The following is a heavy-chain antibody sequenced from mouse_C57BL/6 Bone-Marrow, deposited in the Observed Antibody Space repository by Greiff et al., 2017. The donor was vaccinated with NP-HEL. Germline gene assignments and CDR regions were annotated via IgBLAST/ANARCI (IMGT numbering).Heavy chain of an antibody. D-gene: IGHD2-4*01. CDR2: ISNGGGST. V-gene: IGHV5-12*01. CDR1: GFTFSDYY. J-gene: IGHJ1*03. Sequence: EVQLVESGGGLVQPGGSLKLSCAASGFTFSDYYMYWVRQTPEKRLEWVAYISNGGGSTYYPDTVKGRFTISRDNATNTLYRQMSRLKSEDTAMYYCARHNYDYDHWYFDVWGTGTTVTVSS. CDR3: ARHNYDYDHWYFDV.